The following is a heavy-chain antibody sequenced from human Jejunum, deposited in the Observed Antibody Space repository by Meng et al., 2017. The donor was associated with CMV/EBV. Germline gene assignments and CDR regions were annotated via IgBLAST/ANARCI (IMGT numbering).Heavy chain of an antibody. CDR1: GYSFSSDW. Sequence: SGYSFSSDWIAWASHMPGKGLEWMGIIYPGDSDTKYSPSFQDHVTMSVDKSISTAYLQWVSLKASDSATYYCARHSGAGATPEYWGPGTLGTVSS. CDR3: ARHSGAGATPEY. V-gene: IGHV5-51*01. CDR2: IYPGDSDT. J-gene: IGHJ4*02. D-gene: IGHD4-23*01.